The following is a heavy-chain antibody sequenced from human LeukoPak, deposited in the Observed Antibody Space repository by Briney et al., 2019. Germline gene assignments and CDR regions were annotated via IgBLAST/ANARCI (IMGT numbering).Heavy chain of an antibody. CDR1: GFTFDDYA. J-gene: IGHJ4*02. Sequence: GGSLRLSCETSGFTFDDYAMHWVRQAPGKGLEWVSLISGNGGSTYYADSVKGRFTISRDNSKNSLYLQMNSLRTEDTALYYCAKGTFFGYSSDWNPGYWGQGTLVTVSS. D-gene: IGHD6-19*01. CDR3: AKGTFFGYSSDWNPGY. CDR2: ISGNGGST. V-gene: IGHV3-43*02.